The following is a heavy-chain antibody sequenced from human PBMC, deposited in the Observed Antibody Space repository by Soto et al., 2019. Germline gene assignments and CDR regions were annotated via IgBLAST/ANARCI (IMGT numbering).Heavy chain of an antibody. Sequence: GGSLRLSCAASGFTFSSYWMSWVRQAPGKGLEWVANIKQDGSEKYYVDSVKGRFTISRDNAKNSLYLQMNSLRAEDTAVYYCVTFSQQQLVFFKYYYYYMDVWAKGTTVTVSS. V-gene: IGHV3-7*01. CDR1: GFTFSSYW. CDR2: IKQDGSEK. J-gene: IGHJ6*03. CDR3: VTFSQQQLVFFKYYYYYMDV. D-gene: IGHD6-13*01.